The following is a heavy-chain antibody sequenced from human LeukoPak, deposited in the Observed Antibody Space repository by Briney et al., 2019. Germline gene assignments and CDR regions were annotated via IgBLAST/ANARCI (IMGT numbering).Heavy chain of an antibody. D-gene: IGHD2-2*01. CDR2: IYYSGST. V-gene: IGHV4-39*02. J-gene: IGHJ6*03. CDR1: GGSISSSSYY. CDR3: ARDGDDRFDCSSTSCSFYYYYYYMDV. Sequence: SETLSLTCTVSGGSISSSSYYWGWIRQPPGKGLEWIGSIYYSGSTYYNPSLKSRVTISVDTSKNQFSLKLSSVTAADMAVYYCARDGDDRFDCSSTSCSFYYYYYYMDVWGKGTTVTVSS.